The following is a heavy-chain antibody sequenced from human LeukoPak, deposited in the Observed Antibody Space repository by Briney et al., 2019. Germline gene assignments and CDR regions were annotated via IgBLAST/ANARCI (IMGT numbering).Heavy chain of an antibody. V-gene: IGHV4-4*07. D-gene: IGHD3-22*01. J-gene: IGHJ4*02. CDR1: GGSISSYY. Sequence: SETLSLTCTVSGGSISSYYSSWIRQPAGKGLEWIGRIYTSGSTNYNPSLKSRVTMSVDTSKNQFSLKLSSVTAADTAVYYCARDRDYYDSSGNFDYWGQGTLVTVSS. CDR2: IYTSGST. CDR3: ARDRDYYDSSGNFDY.